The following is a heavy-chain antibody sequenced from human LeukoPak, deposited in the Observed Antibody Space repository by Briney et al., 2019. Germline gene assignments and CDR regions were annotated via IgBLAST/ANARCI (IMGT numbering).Heavy chain of an antibody. CDR3: ARGLARSIAARQGRNWFDP. CDR1: GGSISSSNW. V-gene: IGHV4-4*02. Sequence: SETLSLTCAVSGGSISSSNWWSWVRQPPGKGLEWIGEIYHSGSTNYNPSLKSRVTIPVDTSKNQFSLKLSSVTAADTAVYYCARGLARSIAARQGRNWFDPWGQGTLVTVSS. CDR2: IYHSGST. J-gene: IGHJ5*02. D-gene: IGHD6-6*01.